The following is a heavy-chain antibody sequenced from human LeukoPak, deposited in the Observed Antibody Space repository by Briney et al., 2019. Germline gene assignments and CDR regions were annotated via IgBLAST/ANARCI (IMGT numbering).Heavy chain of an antibody. CDR2: IRYDGSNN. J-gene: IGHJ4*02. CDR3: AKAYTSSLSRGYFDY. CDR1: GFAFSNYG. D-gene: IGHD3-16*01. V-gene: IGHV3-30*02. Sequence: GGSLRLSCAASGFAFSNYGMHWVRQAPGMGLEWLAFIRYDGSNNYYADSVKGRFTISRDNPKNTLYLQMSSLRAEDTAVYYCAKAYTSSLSRGYFDYWGQGTLVTVSS.